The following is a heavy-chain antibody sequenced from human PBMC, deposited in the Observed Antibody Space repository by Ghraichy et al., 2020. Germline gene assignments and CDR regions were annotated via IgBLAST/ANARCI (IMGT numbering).Heavy chain of an antibody. CDR2: ISGYNGRT. D-gene: IGHD1-26*01. V-gene: IGHV1-18*01. CDR3: ASSIVGATRRQYYFDY. J-gene: IGHJ4*02. Sequence: GWISGYNGRTNYAQKLQGRVTMTTDTSTSTAYMELRSLRSDDTAVYYCASSIVGATRRQYYFDYWGQGTLVTV.